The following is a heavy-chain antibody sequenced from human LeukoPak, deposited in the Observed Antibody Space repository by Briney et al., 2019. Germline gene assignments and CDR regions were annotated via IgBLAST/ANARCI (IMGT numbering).Heavy chain of an antibody. CDR2: ISTYNGDT. CDR1: GYTFTSSG. Sequence: ASVKVSCKASGYTFTSSGISWVRQAPGQGLEWMGWISTYNGDTNYAQKLQGRVTMTTDTSTSTAYMELRSLRSDDTAVYYCAREGLGELTLDYWGQGTLVTVSS. V-gene: IGHV1-18*01. CDR3: AREGLGELTLDY. D-gene: IGHD3-16*01. J-gene: IGHJ4*02.